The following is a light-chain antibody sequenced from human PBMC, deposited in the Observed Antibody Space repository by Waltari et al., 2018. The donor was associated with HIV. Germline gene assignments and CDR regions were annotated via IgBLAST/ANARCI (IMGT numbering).Light chain of an antibody. V-gene: IGKV1-39*01. J-gene: IGKJ1*01. Sequence: DIQMTQSPSSLSASVGDRVTITCRASQSISSYLNWYQHKPGKAPKLLIYAASSLQSGVPSRFSGSGSGTDFTLTISSLQPEDFATYYCQQSYNTPPCTFGQGTKVAFK. CDR1: QSISSY. CDR2: AAS. CDR3: QQSYNTPPCT.